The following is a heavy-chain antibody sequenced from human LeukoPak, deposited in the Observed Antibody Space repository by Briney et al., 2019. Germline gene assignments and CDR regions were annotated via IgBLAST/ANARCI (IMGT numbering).Heavy chain of an antibody. CDR3: AKYTSGTYYRGLDQ. CDR2: IIGTTGNT. CDR1: GLTVSSYA. Sequence: GGSLRLSCGASGLTVSSYAMSWVRQAPGKGLEWVSTIIGTTGNTYYADSVKGRFTISRDDPKNTVYLQMNSLRAEDTAVYFCAKYTSGTYYRGLDQWGQGTLVTVSS. V-gene: IGHV3-23*01. J-gene: IGHJ4*02. D-gene: IGHD3-10*01.